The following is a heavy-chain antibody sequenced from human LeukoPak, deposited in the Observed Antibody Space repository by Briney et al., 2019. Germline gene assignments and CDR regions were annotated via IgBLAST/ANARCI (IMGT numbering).Heavy chain of an antibody. J-gene: IGHJ4*02. CDR2: INHSGST. V-gene: IGHV4-30-2*01. CDR1: GGSISSGGYY. CDR3: ARDRGSYYYDSSGYYYDY. Sequence: SQTLSLTCTVSGGSISSGGYYWSWIRQPPGKGLECIGEINHSGSTNYNPSLKSRVTISVDTSKNQFSLKLSSVTAADTAVYYCARDRGSYYYDSSGYYYDYWGQGTLVTVSS. D-gene: IGHD3-22*01.